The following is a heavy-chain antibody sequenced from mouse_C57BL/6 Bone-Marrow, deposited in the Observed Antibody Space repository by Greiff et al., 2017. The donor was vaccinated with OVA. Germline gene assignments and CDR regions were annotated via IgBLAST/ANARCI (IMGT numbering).Heavy chain of an antibody. CDR2: IDPETGGT. J-gene: IGHJ4*01. Sequence: QVQLQQSGAELVRPGASVTLSCKASGYTFTDYEMHWVKQTPVHGLEWIGAIDPETGGTAYKQKFKGKAILTADKSSSTAYMELRSLTSEDSAVYYCTRFRFYAMDYWGQGTSVTVSS. CDR1: GYTFTDYE. V-gene: IGHV1-15*01. CDR3: TRFRFYAMDY.